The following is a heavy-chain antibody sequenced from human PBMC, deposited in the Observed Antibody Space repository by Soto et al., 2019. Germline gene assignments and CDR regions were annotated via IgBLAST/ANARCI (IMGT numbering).Heavy chain of an antibody. Sequence: ASVKVSCKASGYTFTSYAMHWVRQAPGQRLEWMGWINAGNGNTKYSQKFQGRVTITRDTSASTAYMELSSLRSEDTAVYYCARVKLVPAAIPYYGMDVWGQGTTVTVSS. CDR1: GYTFTSYA. V-gene: IGHV1-3*01. CDR3: ARVKLVPAAIPYYGMDV. CDR2: INAGNGNT. J-gene: IGHJ6*02. D-gene: IGHD2-2*01.